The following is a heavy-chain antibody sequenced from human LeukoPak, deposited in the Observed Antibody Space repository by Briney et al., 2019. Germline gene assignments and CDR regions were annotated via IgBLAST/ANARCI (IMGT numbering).Heavy chain of an antibody. Sequence: SQTLSLTCAVSGDSVSSNSAGWDWLRQSPSRGLEWLGRTFYRSKWYNDYAVSVKGRITINPDTSKNQFFLQLNSLTPEDTAVYYCARGSLGATDYWGQGTLVTVSS. CDR1: GDSVSSNSAG. CDR3: ARGSLGATDY. CDR2: TFYRSKWYN. V-gene: IGHV6-1*01. J-gene: IGHJ4*02. D-gene: IGHD1-26*01.